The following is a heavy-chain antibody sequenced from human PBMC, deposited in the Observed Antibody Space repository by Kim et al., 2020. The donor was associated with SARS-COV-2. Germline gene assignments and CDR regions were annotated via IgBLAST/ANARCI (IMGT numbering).Heavy chain of an antibody. CDR2: IRSKAYGGTT. D-gene: IGHD2-2*01. CDR3: TRAEIVVVPAAISVYYYYYYMDV. J-gene: IGHJ6*03. Sequence: GGSLRLSCTASGFTFGDYAMSWVRQAPGKGLEWVGFIRSKAYGGTTEYAASVKGRFTISRDDSKSIAYLQMNSLKTEDTAVYYCTRAEIVVVPAAISVYYYYYYMDVWGKGTTVTVSS. CDR1: GFTFGDYA. V-gene: IGHV3-49*04.